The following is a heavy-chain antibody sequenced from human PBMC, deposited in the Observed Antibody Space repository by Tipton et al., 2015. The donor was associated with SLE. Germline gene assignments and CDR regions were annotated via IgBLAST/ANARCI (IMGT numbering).Heavy chain of an antibody. CDR3: AREDFDWYHTPDASDI. D-gene: IGHD3-9*01. V-gene: IGHV4-31*03. CDR2: ISYSETT. J-gene: IGHJ3*02. CDR1: GDSVSACYY. Sequence: TLSLTCTVSGDSVSACYYCSCLRQHPGKRLEWIGFISYSETTYYNPLLKRRVTIARDTSKNQFSLILRSVTAADTAVYYCAREDFDWYHTPDASDIWGQGTMITVSS.